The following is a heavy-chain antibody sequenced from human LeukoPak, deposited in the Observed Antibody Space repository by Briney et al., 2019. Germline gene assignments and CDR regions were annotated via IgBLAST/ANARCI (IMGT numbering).Heavy chain of an antibody. Sequence: SETLSLTCGVYGGSFSGYYWSWIRQPPGKGLEWIGEIDHSGRTNYNPSLKSRVTISVDTSKNQFSLKLSSVTAADTAVYYCARLGWYNSVSDYWGQGTLVTVSS. J-gene: IGHJ4*02. D-gene: IGHD6-19*01. CDR2: IDHSGRT. V-gene: IGHV4-34*01. CDR3: ARLGWYNSVSDY. CDR1: GGSFSGYY.